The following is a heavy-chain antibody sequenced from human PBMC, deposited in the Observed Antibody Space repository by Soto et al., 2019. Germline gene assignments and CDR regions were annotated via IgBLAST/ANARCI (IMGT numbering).Heavy chain of an antibody. CDR2: FYPDEGLP. CDR3: TALEERSAWRTFDF. CDR1: GNTLTEFS. Sequence: AFVKVSCKVLGNTLTEFSMHWVPKAPGKGLELVVGFYPDEGLPRYAQRVQARVTMTQAPSTDRPYMALTSLMSEDTAVYYCTALEERSAWRTFDFWGKGALVTVPS. D-gene: IGHD5-18*01. J-gene: IGHJ4*02. V-gene: IGHV1-24*01.